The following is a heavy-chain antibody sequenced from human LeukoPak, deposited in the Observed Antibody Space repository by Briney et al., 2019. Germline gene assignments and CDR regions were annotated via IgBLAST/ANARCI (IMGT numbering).Heavy chain of an antibody. CDR1: GFTFSSNW. Sequence: GGSLRLSCAASGFTFSSNWMHWVRQAPGKGLEWVSYISSSGSTIYYADSVKGRFTISRDNAKNSLYLQMNSLRAEDTAVYYCARFSRGWFDPWGQGTLVTVSS. J-gene: IGHJ5*02. D-gene: IGHD3-10*01. V-gene: IGHV3-48*04. CDR3: ARFSRGWFDP. CDR2: ISSSGSTI.